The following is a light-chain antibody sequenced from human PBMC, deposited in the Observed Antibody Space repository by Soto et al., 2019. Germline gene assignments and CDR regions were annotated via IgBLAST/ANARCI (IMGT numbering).Light chain of an antibody. Sequence: DIVMTQSPDSLTVSLGERATINRKSSQSVLYSSNHKMYLAWYQQKPGQSPKLLISWASARESGVPERFSGSGSGTDFTLTITSLQAEDVAVYYCQQYYTLPLTFGGGTKVEIK. V-gene: IGKV4-1*01. CDR3: QQYYTLPLT. J-gene: IGKJ4*01. CDR2: WAS. CDR1: QSVLYSSNHKMY.